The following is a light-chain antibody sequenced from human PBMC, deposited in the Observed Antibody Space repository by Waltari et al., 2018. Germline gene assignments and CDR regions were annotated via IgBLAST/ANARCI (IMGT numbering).Light chain of an antibody. CDR2: DAS. CDR3: QQYNTYPWT. CDR1: QTIITW. V-gene: IGKV1-5*01. J-gene: IGKJ1*01. Sequence: DIQMTQSPSTLSAYVGDPVTITCRASQTIITWLAWYQQKPGKAHKLLIYDASTLESGVPSRFSGSGSGTEFTLTISSLQPLDFAVYYCQQYNTYPWTFGQGTQVEI.